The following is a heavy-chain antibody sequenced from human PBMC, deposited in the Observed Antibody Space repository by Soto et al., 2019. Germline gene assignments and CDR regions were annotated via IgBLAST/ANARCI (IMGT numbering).Heavy chain of an antibody. V-gene: IGHV1-2*02. J-gene: IGHJ3*02. CDR1: GYPVTAYY. D-gene: IGHD3-3*01. Sequence: QLHLVQSGAVVKKPGASVTVSCSASGYPVTAYYMHWVRQAPGRGLEWMGGINPATGAAKYTQTFQGRATMTRDTSTSTVSMELSARTPEETAVFSGGRGGGVGVAGSAAFDMWGQGTLVTVSS. CDR2: INPATGAA. CDR3: GRGGGVGVAGSAAFDM.